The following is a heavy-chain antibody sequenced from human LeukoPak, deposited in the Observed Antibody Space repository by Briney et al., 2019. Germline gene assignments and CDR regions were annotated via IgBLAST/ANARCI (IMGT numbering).Heavy chain of an antibody. CDR3: AADGGSGWYHDAFDI. Sequence: GASVKVSCKXSGYTFTSYGISWVRQAPGQGLERMGWISAYNGNTNYAQKLQGRVTMTTDTSTSTAYMELRSLRSDDTAAYYCAADGGSGWYHDAFDIWGQGTMVTVSS. D-gene: IGHD6-19*01. J-gene: IGHJ3*02. CDR2: ISAYNGNT. V-gene: IGHV1-18*01. CDR1: GYTFTSYG.